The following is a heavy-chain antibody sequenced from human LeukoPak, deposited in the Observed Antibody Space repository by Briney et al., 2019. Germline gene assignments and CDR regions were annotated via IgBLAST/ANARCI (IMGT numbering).Heavy chain of an antibody. D-gene: IGHD2-15*01. CDR3: ARSRGGGSCYWFDS. CDR1: GYTFTSYC. Sequence: ASVKVSCKASGYTFTSYCISWVRQAPGQGLEWMGWISAYNGNTNYAQKLQGRVTMTTDTSTSTAYMELRSLRSDDTAVYYCARSRGGGSCYWFDSWGQGTLVTVSS. V-gene: IGHV1-18*01. CDR2: ISAYNGNT. J-gene: IGHJ5*01.